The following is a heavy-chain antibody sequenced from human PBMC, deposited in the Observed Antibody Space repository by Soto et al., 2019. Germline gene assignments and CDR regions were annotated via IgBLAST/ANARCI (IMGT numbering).Heavy chain of an antibody. Sequence: GSLRLSCAASGFTFSSYGMHWVRQAPGKGLEWVAVIWYDGSNKYYADSVKGRFTISRDNSKNTLYLQMNSLRAEDTAVYYCARAPITGTDYYMDVWGKETTVTVSS. CDR1: GFTFSSYG. J-gene: IGHJ6*03. CDR2: IWYDGSNK. V-gene: IGHV3-33*01. D-gene: IGHD1-20*01. CDR3: ARAPITGTDYYMDV.